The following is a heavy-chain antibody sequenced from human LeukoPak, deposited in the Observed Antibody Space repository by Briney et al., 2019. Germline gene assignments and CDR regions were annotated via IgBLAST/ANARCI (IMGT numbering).Heavy chain of an antibody. CDR1: GFTFSSYA. Sequence: GESLKISCAASGFTFSSYAMSWVRQAPGKGLQWVSAISGSGGTIYYADSVKGRFTISRDNSKNTLYLQMNSLRAEDAAVYYCAKVLSGSQDYWGQGTLVTVFS. V-gene: IGHV3-23*01. J-gene: IGHJ4*02. CDR2: ISGSGGTI. CDR3: AKVLSGSQDY. D-gene: IGHD1-20*01.